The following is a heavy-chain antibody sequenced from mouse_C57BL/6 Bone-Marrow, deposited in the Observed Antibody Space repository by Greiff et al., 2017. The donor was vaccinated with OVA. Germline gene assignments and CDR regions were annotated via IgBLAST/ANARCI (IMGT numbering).Heavy chain of an antibody. Sequence: VQLKESGPGLAKPSQPLSLTCSVTGYSITSDYWNWIRKFPGNKLEYMGYISYSGSTYYNPSLKSRISITRDTSKNQYYLQLNSVTTEDTATYYCARGITTVVARYYAMYYWGQGTSVTVSS. V-gene: IGHV3-8*01. CDR2: ISYSGST. CDR1: GYSITSDY. J-gene: IGHJ4*01. D-gene: IGHD1-1*01. CDR3: ARGITTVVARYYAMYY.